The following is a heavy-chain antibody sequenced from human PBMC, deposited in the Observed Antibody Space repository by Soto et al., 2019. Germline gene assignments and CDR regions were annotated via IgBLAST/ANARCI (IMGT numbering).Heavy chain of an antibody. CDR3: AKANSVWGSYRGKDYFDY. Sequence: QVQLVQSGAEVKKPGASVKVSCKASGYTFTSYGISWVRQAPGQGLEWMGRISAYNGNTNYAQKLQGRVTMTTGTSTITAYMELGSLRSDATAVDYCAKANSVWGSYRGKDYFDYWGQGTLVTVSS. J-gene: IGHJ4*02. V-gene: IGHV1-18*04. CDR2: ISAYNGNT. CDR1: GYTFTSYG. D-gene: IGHD3-16*02.